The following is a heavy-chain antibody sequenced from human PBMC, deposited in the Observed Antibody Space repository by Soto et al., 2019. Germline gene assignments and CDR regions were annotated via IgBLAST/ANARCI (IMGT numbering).Heavy chain of an antibody. CDR1: GYTFTGFG. CDR2: INAATGKT. Sequence: ASVKVSCKASGYTFTGFGMHWVRQAPGQRLEWMGWINAATGKTKYSQKFQDRVSIIRDISASTAYMELSSLRSEDTAVYFCARDRLECFHPWGQGTLVTVSS. D-gene: IGHD5-12*01. J-gene: IGHJ5*02. CDR3: ARDRLECFHP. V-gene: IGHV1-3*01.